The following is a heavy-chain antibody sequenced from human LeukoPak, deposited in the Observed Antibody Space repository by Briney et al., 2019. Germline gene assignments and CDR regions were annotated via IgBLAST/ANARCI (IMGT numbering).Heavy chain of an antibody. CDR2: IIPIFGTA. D-gene: IGHD1-26*01. CDR3: ARAPDDSGSYSYFDY. CDR1: GGTFSSYA. J-gene: IGHJ4*02. V-gene: IGHV1-69*13. Sequence: EASVKVSCKASGGTFSSYAISWVRQAPGQGLEWMGGIIPIFGTANYAQKFQGRVTITADESPSTAYMELSSLRSEDTAVYYCARAPDDSGSYSYFDYWGQGTLVTVSS.